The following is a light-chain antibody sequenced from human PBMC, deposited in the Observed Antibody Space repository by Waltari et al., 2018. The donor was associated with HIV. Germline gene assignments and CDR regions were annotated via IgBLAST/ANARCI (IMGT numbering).Light chain of an antibody. J-gene: IGLJ3*02. Sequence: QTVVTQEPSFSVSPGGTVTLPCALNSDSVSINYYPGWFQQTPGQAPRTLISSTYSLSSGVPDRFSGSILGNKAALTITGAQADDDSVYFCALYMTGAKWVFGGGTKLTVL. V-gene: IGLV8-61*01. CDR3: ALYMTGAKWV. CDR2: STY. CDR1: SDSVSINYY.